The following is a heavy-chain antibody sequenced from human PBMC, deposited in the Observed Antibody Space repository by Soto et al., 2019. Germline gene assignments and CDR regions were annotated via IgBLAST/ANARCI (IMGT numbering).Heavy chain of an antibody. CDR2: FDPEDGET. CDR1: GYTLTELS. V-gene: IGHV1-24*01. J-gene: IGHJ4*02. CDR3: ATEAVAGTKLYFDY. D-gene: IGHD6-19*01. Sequence: ASVKVSGKVSGYTLTELSMPWGRKPPGKGLEWMGGFDPEDGETIYAQKFQGRVTMTEDTSTDTAYMELSSLRSEDTAVYYCATEAVAGTKLYFDYWGQGTLVTVSS.